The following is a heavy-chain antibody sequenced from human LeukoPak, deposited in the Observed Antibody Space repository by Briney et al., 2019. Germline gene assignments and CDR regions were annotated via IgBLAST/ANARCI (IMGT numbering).Heavy chain of an antibody. Sequence: GASVKVSCKASGDTFSGYYVHRVRQAPGQGLEWMGWMNPKSGGTNYAQKFQGRVTMTREMSIGTAYMELSRLRSDDTAVYYCAEMADGAFGVWGQGTMVTVSS. CDR1: GDTFSGYY. CDR3: AEMADGAFGV. CDR2: MNPKSGGT. D-gene: IGHD2-8*01. J-gene: IGHJ3*01. V-gene: IGHV1-2*02.